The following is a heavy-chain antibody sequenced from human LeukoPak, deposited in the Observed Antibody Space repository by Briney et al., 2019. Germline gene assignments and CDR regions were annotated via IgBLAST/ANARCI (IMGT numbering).Heavy chain of an antibody. Sequence: PGGSLRLSCTVSGFTFSSYWMHWVRQAPGKGLEWVAVISYDGTNKYYADSVKGRFTISRDNSKNTLYLQMNSLRAEDTAVYYCAKDRGYNSGRGPIDYWGQGTLVTVSS. D-gene: IGHD6-19*01. CDR1: GFTFSSYW. CDR2: ISYDGTNK. CDR3: AKDRGYNSGRGPIDY. J-gene: IGHJ4*02. V-gene: IGHV3-30*18.